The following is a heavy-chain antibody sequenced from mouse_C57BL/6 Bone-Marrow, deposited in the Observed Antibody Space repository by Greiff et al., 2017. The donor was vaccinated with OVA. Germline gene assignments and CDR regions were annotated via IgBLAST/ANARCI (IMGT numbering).Heavy chain of an antibody. CDR1: GFTFSSYA. Sequence: EVKVEESGEGLVKPGGSLKLSCAASGFTFSSYAMSWVRQTPEKRLEWVAYISSGGDYIYYADTVKGRFTISRDNARNTLYLQMSSLKSEDTAMYYCTRELRGVDYWGQGTTLTVSS. CDR2: ISSGGDYI. D-gene: IGHD1-1*01. V-gene: IGHV5-9-1*02. J-gene: IGHJ2*01. CDR3: TRELRGVDY.